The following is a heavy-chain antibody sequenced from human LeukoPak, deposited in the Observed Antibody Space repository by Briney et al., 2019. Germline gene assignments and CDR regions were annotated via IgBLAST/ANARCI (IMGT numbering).Heavy chain of an antibody. V-gene: IGHV1-24*01. CDR3: STETAGNY. J-gene: IGHJ4*02. CDR1: GHTLKDLS. Sequence: ASVKVSCKAFGHTLKDLSIHWVRQAPGKGLEWLGGFDPEDDERMYAPKFQGRVTVTEDNSIDTAYMELTRISSDDTGVYYCSTETAGNYWGQGTLVTVSS. CDR2: FDPEDDER.